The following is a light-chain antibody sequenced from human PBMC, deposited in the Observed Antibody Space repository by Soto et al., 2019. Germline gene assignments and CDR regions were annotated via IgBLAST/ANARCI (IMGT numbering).Light chain of an antibody. CDR2: DAS. Sequence: EIVLTQSPGTLSVSPGERATLSCRASQSVGRNYLAWYQQKPGQAPRLLIYDASSRATGIPDRFSGSGSGTDFTLTKNRLQPEDFAVYYCQQYASSPLTFGGGTKVETK. CDR3: QQYASSPLT. V-gene: IGKV3-20*01. J-gene: IGKJ4*01. CDR1: QSVGRNY.